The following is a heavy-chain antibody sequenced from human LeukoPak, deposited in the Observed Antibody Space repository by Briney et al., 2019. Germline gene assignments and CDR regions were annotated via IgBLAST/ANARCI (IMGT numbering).Heavy chain of an antibody. CDR2: IQYDGSNE. D-gene: IGHD2-8*01. Sequence: PGGSLRLSCAASGFTFSSYGMHWVRQAPGKGLEWVAYIQYDGSNEQYADSVKGRFSISRDNSKNILFLQMNSLRAEGTAVYYCAKDRCSNGIGCYYYYMAVWGKGTTVTISS. V-gene: IGHV3-30*02. CDR1: GFTFSSYG. J-gene: IGHJ6*03. CDR3: AKDRCSNGIGCYYYYMAV.